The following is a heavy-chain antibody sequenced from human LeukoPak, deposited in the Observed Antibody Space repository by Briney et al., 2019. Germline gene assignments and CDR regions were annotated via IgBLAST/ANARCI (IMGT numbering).Heavy chain of an antibody. CDR1: GFNVSSNY. CDR3: ARDLYFGELLGGVDP. J-gene: IGHJ5*02. V-gene: IGHV3-66*01. CDR2: IYSDGFT. D-gene: IGHD3-10*01. Sequence: PGGSLRLSCAASGFNVSSNYMSWVRQAPGKGLEWVSVIYSDGFTYYADSVKGRFTISRDNSKNTLYLQMNSLRAEDTAVYYCARDLYFGELLGGVDPWGQGTLVTVSS.